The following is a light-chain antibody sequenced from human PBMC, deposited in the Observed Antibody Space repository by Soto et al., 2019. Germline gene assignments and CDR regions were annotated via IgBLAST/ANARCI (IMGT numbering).Light chain of an antibody. J-gene: IGKJ4*01. CDR2: GAS. CDR3: QQIYSAPLT. CDR1: QSISNY. Sequence: DIKMPQSPSSLSASIGDTVSITCRAGQSISNYLNWYQQKEGKAPKLLIYGASSLQSGVPSRFSGSGSETEFTLSISSLQPEDFATYFCQQIYSAPLTFGGGTKVDIK. V-gene: IGKV1-39*01.